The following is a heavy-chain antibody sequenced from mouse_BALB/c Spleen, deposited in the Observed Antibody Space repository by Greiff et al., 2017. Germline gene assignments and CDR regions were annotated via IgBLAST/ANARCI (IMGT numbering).Heavy chain of an antibody. V-gene: IGHV5-4*02. CDR1: GFTFSDYY. J-gene: IGHJ2*01. Sequence: EVKVEESGGGLVKPGGSLKLSCAASGFTFSDYYMYWVRQTPEKRLEWVATISDGGSYTYYPDSVKGRFTISRDNAKNNLYLQMSSLKSEDTAMYYCARDDYGYGGFDYWGQGTTLTVSS. D-gene: IGHD1-2*01. CDR3: ARDDYGYGGFDY. CDR2: ISDGGSYT.